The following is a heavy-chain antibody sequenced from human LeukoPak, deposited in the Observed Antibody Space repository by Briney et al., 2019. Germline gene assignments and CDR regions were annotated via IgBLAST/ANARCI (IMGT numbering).Heavy chain of an antibody. V-gene: IGHV4-34*01. D-gene: IGHD1/OR15-1a*01. CDR1: GGSFSGYY. CDR3: ARAAGTAEAAFDI. Sequence: SETLSLTCAVYGGSFSGYYWSWIRQPPGKGLEWVGEINHSGSTNYNPSLKSRVTISVDTSKNQFSLKLSSVTAADTAVYYCARAAGTAEAAFDIWGQGTMVTVSS. CDR2: INHSGST. J-gene: IGHJ3*02.